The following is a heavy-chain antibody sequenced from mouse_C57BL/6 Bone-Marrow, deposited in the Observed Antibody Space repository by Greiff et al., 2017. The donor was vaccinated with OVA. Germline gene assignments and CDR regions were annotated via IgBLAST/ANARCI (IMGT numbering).Heavy chain of an antibody. D-gene: IGHD4-1*01. CDR1: GYAFSSSW. J-gene: IGHJ2*01. Sequence: QVQLKESGPELVKPGASVKISCKASGYAFSSSWMNWVKQRPGKGLEWIGRIYPGDGDTNYNGKFKGKATLTADKSSSTAYMQLSSLTSEDSAVYFCARSWGFFDYWGQGTTLTVSS. CDR2: IYPGDGDT. CDR3: ARSWGFFDY. V-gene: IGHV1-82*01.